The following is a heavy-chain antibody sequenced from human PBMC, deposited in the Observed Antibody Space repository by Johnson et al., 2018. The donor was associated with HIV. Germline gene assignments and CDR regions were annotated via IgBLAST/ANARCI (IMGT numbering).Heavy chain of an antibody. CDR2: INGDGSNT. CDR1: GFTFRTYW. V-gene: IGHV3-74*01. J-gene: IGHJ3*02. D-gene: IGHD5-24*01. CDR3: AKDHPQMATIVGAFDI. Sequence: MQLVESGGGVVQPGRSLRLSCAASGFTFRTYWMHWVRQAPGKGLVWVSRINGDGSNTRCADYVKGRFTVSRDNAKNTLYLQMNSLRAEDTAVYYCAKDHPQMATIVGAFDIWGQGTMVTVSS.